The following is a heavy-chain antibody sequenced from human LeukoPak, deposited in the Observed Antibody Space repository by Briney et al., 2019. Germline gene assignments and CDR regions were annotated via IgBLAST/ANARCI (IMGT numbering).Heavy chain of an antibody. CDR1: VIVFSNTA. J-gene: IGHJ5*02. Sequence: GGSLRLSCAASVIVFSNTAMNWARQSPGRGLEWLSAISGGGERTFYADSVKGRFTISRDNSRNTLYLQMNNLRVDDTATYYCGKDGGQYSSGPEFDPRGQGALVIVSS. V-gene: IGHV3-23*01. CDR2: ISGGGERT. D-gene: IGHD6-19*01. CDR3: GKDGGQYSSGPEFDP.